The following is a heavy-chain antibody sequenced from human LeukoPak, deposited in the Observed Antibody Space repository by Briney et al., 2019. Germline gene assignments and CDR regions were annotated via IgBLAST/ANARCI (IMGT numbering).Heavy chain of an antibody. J-gene: IGHJ4*02. D-gene: IGHD2-8*02. Sequence: SETLSLTCAVSGGSIGRSTYYWGCIRPPPGKGLECIGNIYYSRNTYYTPPLKSRVTISVDTSKNQFSLKLSSVTAADTAIYYCARDTGGYYFDYWGQGTLVTVSS. CDR3: ARDTGGYYFDY. CDR2: IYYSRNT. CDR1: GGSIGRSTYY. V-gene: IGHV4-39*02.